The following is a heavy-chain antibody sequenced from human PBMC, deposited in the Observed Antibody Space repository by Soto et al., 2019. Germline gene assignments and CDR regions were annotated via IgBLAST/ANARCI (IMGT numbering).Heavy chain of an antibody. CDR1: GGSISSGGYS. CDR3: ARGMTTVTTLDY. Sequence: SETLSLTCAVSGGSISSGGYSWSWVRQPPGKGLEWIGYIYYSGSTYYNPSLKSRVTISVDRSKNQFSLKLSSVTAADTAVYYCARGMTTVTTLDYWGQGTLVTVSS. V-gene: IGHV4-30-2*01. CDR2: IYYSGST. D-gene: IGHD4-17*01. J-gene: IGHJ4*02.